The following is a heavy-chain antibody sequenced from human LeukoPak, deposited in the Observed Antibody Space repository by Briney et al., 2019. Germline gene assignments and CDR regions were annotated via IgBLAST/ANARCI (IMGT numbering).Heavy chain of an antibody. J-gene: IGHJ6*03. CDR2: INHSGST. CDR3: ARHLGYMVYYYYMDV. CDR1: GGSFSGYY. Sequence: PSETLSLTCAVYGGSFSGYYWSWIRQPPGKGLEWIGEINHSGSTNYNPSLKSRVTISVDTSKNQFSLKLCSVTAADTAVYYCARHLGYMVYYYYMDVWGKGTTVTISS. V-gene: IGHV4-34*01. D-gene: IGHD3-16*01.